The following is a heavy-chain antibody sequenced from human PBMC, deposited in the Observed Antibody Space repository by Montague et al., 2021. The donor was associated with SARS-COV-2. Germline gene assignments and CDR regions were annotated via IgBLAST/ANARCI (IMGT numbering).Heavy chain of an antibody. Sequence: SLRLSCAASGFTFDDFAMHWVRQAPGKGLEWISFIRGDGGNTYYRDSVKGRFTISRDNNKNILYLQMNSLRIEDTALYYCAKDAGSGASTHNRFDPWGQGTMVTVSS. J-gene: IGHJ5*02. D-gene: IGHD1-26*01. CDR2: IRGDGGNT. CDR3: AKDAGSGASTHNRFDP. V-gene: IGHV3-43*02. CDR1: GFTFDDFA.